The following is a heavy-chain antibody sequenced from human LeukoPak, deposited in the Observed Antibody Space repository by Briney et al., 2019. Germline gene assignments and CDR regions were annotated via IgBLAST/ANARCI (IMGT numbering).Heavy chain of an antibody. V-gene: IGHV1-18*01. CDR3: ARGDDMLTCYFRGFDY. D-gene: IGHD3-9*01. CDR1: GYTFTSYG. J-gene: IGHJ4*02. CDR2: ISVYSGNT. Sequence: ASVKVSCKASGYTFTSYGISWVRQPHAQGLEWMGCISVYSGNTNNAQKLQGRVIITTDKPTNTAYMELRSLRSDDTAVYYCARGDDMLTCYFRGFDYWGQGTLVTVSS.